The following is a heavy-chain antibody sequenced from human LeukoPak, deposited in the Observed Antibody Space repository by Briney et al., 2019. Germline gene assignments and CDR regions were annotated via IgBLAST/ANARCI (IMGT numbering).Heavy chain of an antibody. CDR2: ISGSGGST. V-gene: IGHV3-23*01. CDR1: GFTFSSYA. Sequence: GSLRLSLATPGFTFSSYAMSWVRQASGKGLEWVSAISGSGGSTYYADSVKGRFTISRDNSKNTLYLQMNSLRAEDTAVYYCAGTGPAARKDWGQGTLVTVSS. CDR3: AGTGPAARKD. D-gene: IGHD2-2*01. J-gene: IGHJ4*02.